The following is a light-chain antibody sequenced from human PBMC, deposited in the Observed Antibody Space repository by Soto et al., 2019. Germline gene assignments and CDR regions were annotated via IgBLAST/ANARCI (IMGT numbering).Light chain of an antibody. V-gene: IGKV3-15*01. CDR2: GAS. CDR1: QSVSSN. CDR3: QQHNNGPPNT. J-gene: IGKJ4*01. Sequence: EIVMTQSPATLSVSPGERATLSCRASQSVSSNLAWYQQKPGQAPRLLIYGASTRATGIPARFSGSGSGTEFTLTISSMQSEDLAFYYYQQHNNGPPNTFGAGTKVELK.